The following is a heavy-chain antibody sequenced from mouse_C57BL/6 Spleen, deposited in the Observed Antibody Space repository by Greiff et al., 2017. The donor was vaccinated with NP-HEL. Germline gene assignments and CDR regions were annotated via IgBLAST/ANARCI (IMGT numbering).Heavy chain of an antibody. D-gene: IGHD1-1*01. CDR1: GFTFSDYG. Sequence: EVKLMESGGGLVKPGGSLKLSCAASGFTFSDYGMHWVRQAPEKGLEWVAYISSGSSTIYYADTVKGRFTISRDNAKNTLFLQMTSLRSEDTAMYYCARGGYYGSRGYFDYWGQGTTLTVSS. J-gene: IGHJ2*01. CDR2: ISSGSSTI. V-gene: IGHV5-17*01. CDR3: ARGGYYGSRGYFDY.